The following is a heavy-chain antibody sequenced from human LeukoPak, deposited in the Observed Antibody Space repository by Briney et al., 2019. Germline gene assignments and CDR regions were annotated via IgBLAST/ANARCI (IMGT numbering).Heavy chain of an antibody. J-gene: IGHJ3*02. D-gene: IGHD3-9*01. CDR3: ARPPGDYDILTGSDAFDI. V-gene: IGHV5-51*01. CDR2: IYPGDSDT. CDR1: GYSFTSYW. Sequence: GESLKISCKGSGYSFTSYWIGWVRQMPGKGLEGMGIIYPGDSDTRYSPSFQGQVTIPADKAISAAYLQWSSLKASDTAMYYCARPPGDYDILTGSDAFDIWGQGTMVTVSS.